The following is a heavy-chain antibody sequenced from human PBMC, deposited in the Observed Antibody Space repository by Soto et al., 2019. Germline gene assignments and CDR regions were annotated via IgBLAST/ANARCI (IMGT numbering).Heavy chain of an antibody. V-gene: IGHV2-5*01. D-gene: IGHD2-21*02. Sequence: QITLKESGPTLVKPTQTLTLTCTFSAFSLSTGGVGVGWIRQPPGKALEWLALIYWYDDKRYSPSLRSRLTITKDTSKTQVVLTMTNMDPVDTATYYCIQSRCGGDCLQSYASYYYYCMDVWGQGTTVTVSS. CDR3: IQSRCGGDCLQSYASYYYYCMDV. CDR1: AFSLSTGGVG. CDR2: IYWYDDK. J-gene: IGHJ6*02.